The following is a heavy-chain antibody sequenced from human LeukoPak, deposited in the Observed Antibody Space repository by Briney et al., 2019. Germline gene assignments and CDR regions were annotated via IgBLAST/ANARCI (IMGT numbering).Heavy chain of an antibody. D-gene: IGHD2-15*01. V-gene: IGHV1-18*01. CDR2: ISAYNGNT. Sequence: GSVKVSCKASGYTFTRYSMSWVRQAPGQGLEWMGWISAYNGNTNYAQKLQGRVTMTTDTSTSTAYMELRSRRSDDSAVYYCARDEYCSGGSCYQGNYDYYCMDGWGQGTTVTVSS. CDR1: GYTFTRYS. CDR3: ARDEYCSGGSCYQGNYDYYCMDG. J-gene: IGHJ6*02.